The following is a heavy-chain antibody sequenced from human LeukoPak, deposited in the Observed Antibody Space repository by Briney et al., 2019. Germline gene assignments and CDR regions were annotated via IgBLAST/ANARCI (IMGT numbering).Heavy chain of an antibody. CDR2: IIEKGNA. D-gene: IGHD3-10*01. J-gene: IGHJ2*01. V-gene: IGHV4-34*01. CDR1: GGSFSSYS. CDR3: ARGYYPPRWYFDL. Sequence: SETLSLTCALYGGSFSSYSWSWTWIRQTPEKGLEWIGEIIEKGNANYNPSLKSRVTIDLDTSKNQFSLKLTSMTAADTAMYYCARGYYPPRWYFDLWGRGTLVAVSS.